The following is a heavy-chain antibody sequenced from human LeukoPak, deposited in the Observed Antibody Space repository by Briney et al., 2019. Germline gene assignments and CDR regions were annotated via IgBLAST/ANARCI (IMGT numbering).Heavy chain of an antibody. CDR1: AFTFNTFW. CDR2: INGGGSSA. V-gene: IGHV3-74*01. CDR3: ARGNYYNMDV. J-gene: IGHJ6*02. Sequence: GGSLRLSCAASAFTFNTFWMHWVRQAPGKGLVWVSRINGGGSSADYADSVKGRFTISRDNAKNTLYLQMNSLRAEDTAVYYCARGNYYNMDVWGQGTTVTVSS.